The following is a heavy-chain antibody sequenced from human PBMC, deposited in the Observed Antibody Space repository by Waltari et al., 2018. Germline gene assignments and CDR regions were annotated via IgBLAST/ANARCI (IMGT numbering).Heavy chain of an antibody. CDR2: TYYRSRWYN. V-gene: IGHV6-1*01. CDR3: ARDPPDGYTYFDY. J-gene: IGHJ4*02. Sequence: QVQLQQSGPGLVKPSQTLSLTGAISGDSVSRKTAAWNWIRQFPSRGLEWLGRTYYRSRWYNNYAVSVKSRITINQDTSKNQFSLQLSSVTPEDTAVYYCARDPPDGYTYFDYWGQGTLVTVSS. CDR1: GDSVSRKTAA. D-gene: IGHD3-16*01.